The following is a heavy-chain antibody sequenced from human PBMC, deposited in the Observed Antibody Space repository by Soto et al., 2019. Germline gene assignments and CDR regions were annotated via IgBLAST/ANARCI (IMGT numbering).Heavy chain of an antibody. V-gene: IGHV3-23*01. J-gene: IGHJ4*02. D-gene: IGHD6-19*01. CDR3: AKATTNGGWFNPFES. Sequence: RLSCAASGFIFSNYAMFWFRQAPGKGLEWVSTIYAAGSGTYYADSVKGRFTISRDNSRDTLFLQMNSLTADDTAVYYCAKATTNGGWFNPFESWGQGARVTVS. CDR2: IYAAGSGT. CDR1: GFIFSNYA.